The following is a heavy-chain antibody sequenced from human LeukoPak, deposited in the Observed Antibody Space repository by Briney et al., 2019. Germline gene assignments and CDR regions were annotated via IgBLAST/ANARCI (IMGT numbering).Heavy chain of an antibody. CDR1: GFIFRSQD. CDR3: TRNAGLDS. V-gene: IGHV3-23*01. J-gene: IGHJ4*02. Sequence: GGSLRLSCIGTGFIFRSQDMNWVRQAPGKGLEWVSSVSGSGTGTYYADAVKGRFTISRDNSKNIMSLQMKSLRAEDTAVYYCTRNAGLDSWGQGTLVTVSS. CDR2: VSGSGTGT.